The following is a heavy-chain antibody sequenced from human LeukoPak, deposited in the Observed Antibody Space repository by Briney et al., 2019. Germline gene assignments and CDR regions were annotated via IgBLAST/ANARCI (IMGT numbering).Heavy chain of an antibody. Sequence: GGSLRLSCAASGFTFSSYSMNWVRQAPGKGLEWVSAISGSGGSTYYADSVKGRFTISRDNSKNTLYLQMNSLRAEDTAVYYCAKSRAGGEVPAAEIDYWGQGTLVTVSS. D-gene: IGHD2-2*01. CDR1: GFTFSSYS. CDR3: AKSRAGGEVPAAEIDY. J-gene: IGHJ4*02. V-gene: IGHV3-23*01. CDR2: ISGSGGST.